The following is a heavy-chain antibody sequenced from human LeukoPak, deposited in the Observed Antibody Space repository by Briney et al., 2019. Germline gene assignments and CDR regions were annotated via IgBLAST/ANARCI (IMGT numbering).Heavy chain of an antibody. J-gene: IGHJ4*02. V-gene: IGHV3-66*02. D-gene: IGHD2/OR15-2a*01. CDR3: ARAREYTVIDF. Sequence: TGGSLRLSCAASGFSVSSDYMNWVRQAPGKGLEWVSILYSAGNTYYPDSVKGRFTISRDNSKNTLFLQMDGLRGEDTAVYYCARAREYTVIDFWGQGTLVTVPS. CDR1: GFSVSSDY. CDR2: LYSAGNT.